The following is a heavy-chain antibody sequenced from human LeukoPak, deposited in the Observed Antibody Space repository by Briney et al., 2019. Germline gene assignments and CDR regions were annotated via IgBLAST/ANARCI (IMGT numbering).Heavy chain of an antibody. V-gene: IGHV4-59*07. Sequence: SDTLSLTCTVSGGSMSSYYWKWVRQPPGKGLEWIGNIYSSGSTHYNPSLKSRVTISLDTSKFQFCLRLNSVTAADAAVYYCARADPNASGYFYRFNWFDPWGQGTLVTVSS. CDR1: GGSMSSYY. CDR2: IYSSGST. CDR3: ARADPNASGYFYRFNWFDP. D-gene: IGHD3-10*01. J-gene: IGHJ5*02.